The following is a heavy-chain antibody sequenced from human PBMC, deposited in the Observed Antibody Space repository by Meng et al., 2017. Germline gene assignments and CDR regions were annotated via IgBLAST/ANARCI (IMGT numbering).Heavy chain of an antibody. CDR1: GGTFSSYT. D-gene: IGHD6-19*01. J-gene: IGHJ4*02. CDR3: ARGLPAVAVDY. CDR2: IIPILGIA. Sequence: QGQLVQSGAEVKKPGSSVKVSCKASGGTFSSYTISWVRQAPGQGLEWMGRIIPILGIANYAQKFQGRVTMTRDTSISTAYMELSRLRSDDTAVYYCARGLPAVAVDYWGQGTLVTVSS. V-gene: IGHV1-69*02.